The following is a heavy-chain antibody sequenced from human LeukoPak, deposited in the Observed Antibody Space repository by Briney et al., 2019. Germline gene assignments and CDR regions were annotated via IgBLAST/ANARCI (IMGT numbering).Heavy chain of an antibody. J-gene: IGHJ5*02. CDR3: ARPSYYYGSGIDWFDP. CDR1: GLTFRNCW. CDR2: IRYDGSNK. Sequence: GGSLRLSCTASGLTFRNCWMSWVRQAPGKGLEWVAFIRYDGSNKYYADSVKGRFTISRDNAKNSLYLQMNSLRAEDTAVYYCARPSYYYGSGIDWFDPWGQGTLVTVSS. D-gene: IGHD3-10*01. V-gene: IGHV3-33*08.